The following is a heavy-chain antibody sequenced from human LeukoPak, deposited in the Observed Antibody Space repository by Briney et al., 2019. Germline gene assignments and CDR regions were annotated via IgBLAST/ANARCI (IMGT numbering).Heavy chain of an antibody. D-gene: IGHD3-9*01. CDR3: ARSGLRYFDWLLYQYNWFDP. CDR2: INHDGTGT. V-gene: IGHV3-74*01. J-gene: IGHJ5*02. CDR1: GFTFSNFW. Sequence: GGSLRLSCAASGFTFSNFWMHWVRQVPGKGLVWVSGINHDGTGTYYADSVKGRFTISRDNAKNTVYLQMNGLRAEDTTVYYCARSGLRYFDWLLYQYNWFDPWGQGTLVTVSS.